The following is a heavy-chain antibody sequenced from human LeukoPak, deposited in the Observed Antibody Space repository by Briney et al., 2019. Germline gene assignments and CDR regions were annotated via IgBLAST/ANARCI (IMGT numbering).Heavy chain of an antibody. V-gene: IGHV1-2*02. CDR2: INPNSGGT. Sequence: GASVKVSCKASGYTFTGYYMHWVRQAPGQGLEWMGWINPNSGGTNYAQKFQGRVTMTRDTSISTAYMELSRLRSDDTAVYYCARNIVVVPAAIVYAFDIWGQGTMVTVSS. J-gene: IGHJ3*02. D-gene: IGHD2-2*01. CDR1: GYTFTGYY. CDR3: ARNIVVVPAAIVYAFDI.